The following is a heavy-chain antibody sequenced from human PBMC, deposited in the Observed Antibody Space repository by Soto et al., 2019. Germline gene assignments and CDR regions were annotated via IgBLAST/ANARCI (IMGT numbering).Heavy chain of an antibody. V-gene: IGHV1-69*02. CDR2: VNPILSLS. Sequence: QVQLVQSGAEVKRPGSSVKVSCKASGDTFNFYSINWVRQAPGLGLEWLGRVNPILSLSNYAQRFQGRVTMTADKSTSTAYMILNSLKSDDTAIYYCETSYGSGYRAFDYWGQGALVTVSS. CDR3: ETSYGSGYRAFDY. D-gene: IGHD3-10*01. CDR1: GDTFNFYS. J-gene: IGHJ4*02.